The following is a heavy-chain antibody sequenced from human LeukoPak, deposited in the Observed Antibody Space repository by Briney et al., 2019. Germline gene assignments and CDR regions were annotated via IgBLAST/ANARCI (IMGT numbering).Heavy chain of an antibody. CDR2: IYDSGTT. CDR1: GGSISGWY. Sequence: PSETLSLTCAVSGGSISGWYWSWIRQPPGKGLEWIGHIYDSGTTNYNPSLKSRVTMSVDSSKNQFSLKLTSVTAADTAVYYCARDDYGDYVWDYWGQGTLVTVSS. D-gene: IGHD4-17*01. V-gene: IGHV4-59*12. J-gene: IGHJ4*02. CDR3: ARDDYGDYVWDY.